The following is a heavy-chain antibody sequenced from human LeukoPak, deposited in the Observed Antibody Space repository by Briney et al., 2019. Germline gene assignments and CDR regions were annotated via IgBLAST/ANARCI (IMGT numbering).Heavy chain of an antibody. Sequence: PGGSLRLSCAASGFTVSSNYMSWVRQAPGKGLEWVSVIYSGGSTYYADSVKGRFTISRDNSKNTLYLQMNSLRAEDTAVYYCAREVRDIEYSSSGRFDYWGQGTLVTVSS. D-gene: IGHD6-6*01. CDR3: AREVRDIEYSSSGRFDY. J-gene: IGHJ4*02. CDR1: GFTVSSNY. V-gene: IGHV3-53*01. CDR2: IYSGGST.